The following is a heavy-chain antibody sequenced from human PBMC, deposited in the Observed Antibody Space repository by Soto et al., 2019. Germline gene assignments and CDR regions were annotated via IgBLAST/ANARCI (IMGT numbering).Heavy chain of an antibody. CDR1: GASISSGDNS. D-gene: IGHD2-21*01. V-gene: IGHV4-30-2*01. CDR3: ACVVYCCFDYFFDS. CDR2: IHHGGTP. Sequence: ASETLSLTCAVSGASISSGDNSWSWHRQPQGKGLEWIGHIHHGGTPYYKASLKSRATITQDRSKNQFFLSLSSVTAADTAMYFCACVVYCCFDYFFDSWGPGLLVTVSS. J-gene: IGHJ4*02.